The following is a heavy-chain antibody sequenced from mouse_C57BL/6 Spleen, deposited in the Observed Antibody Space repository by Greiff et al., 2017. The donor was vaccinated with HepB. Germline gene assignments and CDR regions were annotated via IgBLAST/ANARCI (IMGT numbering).Heavy chain of an antibody. Sequence: VQLQQPGAELVRPGSSVKLSCKASGYTFTSYWMDWVKQRPGQGLEWIGNIYPSDSETHYNQKFKDKATLTVDKSSSTAYMQLSCVTSEDSAVYYCARLAYSRWAYWGQGTLVTVSA. V-gene: IGHV1-61*01. CDR2: IYPSDSET. CDR3: ARLAYSRWAY. CDR1: GYTFTSYW. D-gene: IGHD2-3*01. J-gene: IGHJ3*01.